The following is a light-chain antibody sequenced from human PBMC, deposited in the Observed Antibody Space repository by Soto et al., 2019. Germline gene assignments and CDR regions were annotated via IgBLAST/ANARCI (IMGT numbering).Light chain of an antibody. CDR3: QQSYDTPPT. V-gene: IGKV1-39*01. CDR2: SAF. J-gene: IGKJ1*01. Sequence: IQMTQSPSSLSASVGDRFTITCRASQSISTYLNWYQQRPGKAPKLLIYSAFSLQSGVPSRFSGSGSGTDFTLTISSLQPEDFATYYCQQSYDTPPTFGQGTKVDIK. CDR1: QSISTY.